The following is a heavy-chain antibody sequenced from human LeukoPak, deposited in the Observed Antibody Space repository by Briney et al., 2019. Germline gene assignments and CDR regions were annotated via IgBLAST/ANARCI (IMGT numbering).Heavy chain of an antibody. D-gene: IGHD3-16*01. Sequence: GGSLRFSCAASGFIFSSYAMGWVRRAPGKGLEWVSVISGSGGTTYYGDSVKGRFTISRDNSRNTLSLQMNSLRAEDTAVYYCVKETGPFGVWGQGTLVTVSS. V-gene: IGHV3-23*01. J-gene: IGHJ4*02. CDR2: ISGSGGTT. CDR1: GFIFSSYA. CDR3: VKETGPFGV.